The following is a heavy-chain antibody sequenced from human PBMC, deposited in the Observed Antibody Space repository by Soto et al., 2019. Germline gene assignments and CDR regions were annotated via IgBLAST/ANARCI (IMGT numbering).Heavy chain of an antibody. CDR1: GFTFDDYA. J-gene: IGHJ3*02. CDR2: ISWNSGTI. D-gene: IGHD5-12*01. V-gene: IGHV3-9*01. CDR3: AKGFDSGYKSDTFDM. Sequence: EVRLVESGGGSVQPGGSLRLSCAASGFTFDDYAMQWVRQAPGKGLECVAGISWNSGTIGYADSVKGRFTISRDNAENTLYMLMHSLTPKDTSFYLRAKGFDSGYKSDTFDMWGQGQKVTVAS.